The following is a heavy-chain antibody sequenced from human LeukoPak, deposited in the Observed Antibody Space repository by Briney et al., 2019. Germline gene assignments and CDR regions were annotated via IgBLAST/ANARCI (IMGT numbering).Heavy chain of an antibody. CDR2: IYYSGST. V-gene: IGHV4-39*01. Sequence: PSETLSLTCTVSGGSISSSSYYWGWIRQPPGKGLEWIGSIYYSGSTYYNPSLKSRVTISVDTSKNQFSLKLSSVTAADTAGYYCARRVGYDILTGYYQSFDYWGQGTLVTVSS. CDR3: ARRVGYDILTGYYQSFDY. CDR1: GGSISSSSYY. J-gene: IGHJ4*02. D-gene: IGHD3-9*01.